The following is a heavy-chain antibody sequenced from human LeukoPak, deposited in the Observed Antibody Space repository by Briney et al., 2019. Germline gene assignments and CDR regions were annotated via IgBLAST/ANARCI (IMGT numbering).Heavy chain of an antibody. J-gene: IGHJ6*04. Sequence: PGGSLRLSCVASGFTFNSHAMNWVRQAPRKGLEWVSAISDSDGSTMYGDSVKGRFTISTDKSKNTLYLQMNSLKVEDTAVYHCAKADCSGITCYVKDVWGKGTTVTVSS. CDR1: GFTFNSHA. CDR2: ISDSDGST. V-gene: IGHV3-23*01. D-gene: IGHD2-2*01. CDR3: AKADCSGITCYVKDV.